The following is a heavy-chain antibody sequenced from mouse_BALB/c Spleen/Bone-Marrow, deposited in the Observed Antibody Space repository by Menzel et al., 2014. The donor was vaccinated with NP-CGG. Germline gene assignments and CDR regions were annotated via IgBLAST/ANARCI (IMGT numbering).Heavy chain of an antibody. Sequence: EVKLVESGGVLVKPGGSLKLSCAASGFTFSTYAMSWVRQSPEKRLEWVAEISSGGCYTYYPDTVTGRFTISRDNAKNTLYLEMSSLRSEGTAMYYCARDGYGSSDWGQGTLVTVPA. D-gene: IGHD1-1*01. V-gene: IGHV5-9-4*01. CDR1: GFTFSTYA. CDR3: ARDGYGSSD. CDR2: ISSGGCYT. J-gene: IGHJ3*01.